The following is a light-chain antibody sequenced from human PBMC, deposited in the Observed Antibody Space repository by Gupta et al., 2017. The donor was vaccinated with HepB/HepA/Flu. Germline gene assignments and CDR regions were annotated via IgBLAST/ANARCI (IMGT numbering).Light chain of an antibody. CDR1: NSDIGDYDY. CDR3: SSYTTSRI. J-gene: IGLJ2*01. CDR2: GVT. V-gene: IGLV2-14*03. Sequence: QSALTQPASVSGSPGQSITISCTGTNSDIGDYDYVSWYQQHPGKAPKLIIYGVTNRPSGVSNLFSGSKSGNTASLTISGLQAEDEADYYCSSYTTSRIFGGGTKLTVL.